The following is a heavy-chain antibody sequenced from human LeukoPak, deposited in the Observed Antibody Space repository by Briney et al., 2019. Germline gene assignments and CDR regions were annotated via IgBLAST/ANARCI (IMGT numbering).Heavy chain of an antibody. J-gene: IGHJ1*01. CDR1: GYTFTSYY. Sequence: SVKVSCKASGYTFTSYYMHWVRQAPGQGLEWMGGINPIFGTANYAQKFQGRVTITTDESTTTAYMELSSLRSEDTAVYYCASPIIAAAGTGYFQHWGQGTLVTVSS. V-gene: IGHV1-69*05. D-gene: IGHD6-13*01. CDR2: INPIFGTA. CDR3: ASPIIAAAGTGYFQH.